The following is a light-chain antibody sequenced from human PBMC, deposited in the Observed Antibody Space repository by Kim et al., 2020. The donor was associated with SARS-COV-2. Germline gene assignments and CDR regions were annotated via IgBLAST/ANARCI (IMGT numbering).Light chain of an antibody. J-gene: IGKJ2*01. CDR3: QQYNNWPPSSEGPGGAIF. CDR2: GAS. Sequence: EIVMTQSPATLSVSPGERATLSCRASQSVSSNLAWYQQKPGQAPRLLIYGASTRATGIPARFSGSGSGTEFTLTISSLQSEDFAVYYCQQYNNWPPSSEGPGGAIFLGQGTKLEI. CDR1: QSVSSN. V-gene: IGKV3-15*01.